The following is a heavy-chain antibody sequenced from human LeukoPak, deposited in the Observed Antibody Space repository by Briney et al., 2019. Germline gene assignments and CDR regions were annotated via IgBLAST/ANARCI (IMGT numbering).Heavy chain of an antibody. J-gene: IGHJ4*02. CDR2: VYYSGST. V-gene: IGHV4-30-4*01. CDR3: ARERYSYGYSPYYFDY. CDR1: GVSLSSGDYY. D-gene: IGHD5-18*01. Sequence: SQTLSLTCSVSGVSLSSGDYYWSWIRQPPGKGLEWIGYVYYSGSTYYNPSLKSRVTISVDTSKNQFSLKLSSVTAADTAVYYCARERYSYGYSPYYFDYWGQGTLVTVSS.